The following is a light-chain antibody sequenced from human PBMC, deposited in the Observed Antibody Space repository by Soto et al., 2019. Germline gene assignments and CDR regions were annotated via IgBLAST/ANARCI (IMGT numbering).Light chain of an antibody. V-gene: IGLV2-11*01. J-gene: IGLJ1*01. Sequence: QSALTQPRSVSGSPGQSVTISCTGTSSDVGGYNYVSWYQQHPGKAPKLMIYDVGKRPSGVPDRFSGSKSGNTASLTISGLQAEDEADYYCSSYTSSSTLVVFGTGTKVTV. CDR1: SSDVGGYNY. CDR2: DVG. CDR3: SSYTSSSTLVV.